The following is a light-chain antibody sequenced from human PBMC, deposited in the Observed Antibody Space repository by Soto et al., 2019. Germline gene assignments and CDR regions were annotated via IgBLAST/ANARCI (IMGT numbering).Light chain of an antibody. J-gene: IGKJ1*01. Sequence: DIQMTQSPSSVSASVGDRVTITCRASQGISSWLAWHQQKPGKAPKLLIYGESTLPSGVPSRFSGSGSGTNFNLTISNLQPEDFATYYCQQANSFPWTFGQGTKVEIK. CDR2: GES. CDR1: QGISSW. CDR3: QQANSFPWT. V-gene: IGKV1-12*01.